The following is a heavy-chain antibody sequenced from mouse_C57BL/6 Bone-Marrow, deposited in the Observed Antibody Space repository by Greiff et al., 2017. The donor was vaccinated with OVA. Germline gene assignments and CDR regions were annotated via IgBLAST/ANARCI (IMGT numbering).Heavy chain of an antibody. CDR2: IYTGTGYT. CDR3: ALYSYGLWYFDV. D-gene: IGHD1-1*01. Sequence: VQLQQSGAELVRPGSSVKMSCKTSGYTFTSYGINWVKQRPGQGLEWIGDIYTGTGYTEYNEKFKGKATLTSDTSSSTAYMQLSSLTSEDSAIYFCALYSYGLWYFDVWGTGTTVTVSS. V-gene: IGHV1-58*01. CDR1: GYTFTSYG. J-gene: IGHJ1*03.